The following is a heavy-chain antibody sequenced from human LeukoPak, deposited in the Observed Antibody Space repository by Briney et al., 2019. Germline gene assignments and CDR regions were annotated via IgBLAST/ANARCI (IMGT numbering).Heavy chain of an antibody. CDR2: IKQDGSEK. J-gene: IGHJ4*02. D-gene: IGHD3-3*01. CDR3: AREDPGDFWSGYPPYYFDY. CDR1: GFTFSSYW. V-gene: IGHV3-7*01. Sequence: GGSLRLSCAASGFTFSSYWMSWVRQAPGKGLDWVANIKQDGSEKYYVDSVKGRFTISRDNAKNSLYLQMNSLRAEDTAVYYCAREDPGDFWSGYPPYYFDYWGQGTLVTVSS.